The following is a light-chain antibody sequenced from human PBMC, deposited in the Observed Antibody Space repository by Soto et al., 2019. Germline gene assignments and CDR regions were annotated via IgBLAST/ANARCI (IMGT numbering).Light chain of an antibody. V-gene: IGLV2-14*01. CDR2: EVS. CDR1: SSDVGDYNY. CDR3: SSYTGSSTWV. Sequence: QSVLTQPASVSGSPGQSITISCTGTSSDVGDYNYVSWYQQHPGKAPKLMIYEVSNRPSGVSNRFSGSKSGNTASLTISGLQAEDEADYYCSSYTGSSTWVFGGGTKVTVL. J-gene: IGLJ3*02.